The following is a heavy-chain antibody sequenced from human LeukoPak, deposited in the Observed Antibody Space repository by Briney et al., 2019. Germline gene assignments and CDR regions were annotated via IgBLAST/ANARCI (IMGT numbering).Heavy chain of an antibody. CDR3: ASRSGYYYTGDC. J-gene: IGHJ4*02. D-gene: IGHD3-22*01. V-gene: IGHV4-34*01. CDR2: INHSGST. CDR1: GGSFSGYY. Sequence: KTSETLSLTCAVYGGSFSGYYWSWIRQPPGKGLEWIGEINHSGSTNYNPSLKSRVTISVDTSKNQFSLKLSSVTAADTAVYYCASRSGYYYTGDCWGQGTLVTVSS.